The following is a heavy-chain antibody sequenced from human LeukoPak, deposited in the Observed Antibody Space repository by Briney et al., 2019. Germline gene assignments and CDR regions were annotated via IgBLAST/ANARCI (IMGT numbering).Heavy chain of an antibody. CDR3: ARPSGGTPFKRFDY. CDR1: VGSFSDYN. V-gene: IGHV4-34*01. D-gene: IGHD1-14*01. CDR2: IGHNGTT. J-gene: IGHJ4*02. Sequence: SETLAVTCAVYVGSFSDYNWTWIRQPPGKGLEWIGEIGHNGTTNYNPSLKGRVTISLDTSKNQFSLKLTSVTAADTAVYYCARPSGGTPFKRFDYWGEGTLVTVSS.